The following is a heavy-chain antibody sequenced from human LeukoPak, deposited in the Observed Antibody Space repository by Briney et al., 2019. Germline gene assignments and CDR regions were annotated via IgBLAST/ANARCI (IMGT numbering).Heavy chain of an antibody. V-gene: IGHV4-34*01. CDR2: VNHNGS. CDR1: GGSFSGYF. J-gene: IGHJ4*02. CDR3: ARHRTIFGVVIF. Sequence: SETLSLTCAVYGGSFSGYFWSWIRQSPGKGLEWIGEVNHNGSNYNPSLKSRVTISVDTSKNQFSLKLSSVTAADTAVYYCARHRTIFGVVIFGGQGTLVTVSS. D-gene: IGHD3-3*01.